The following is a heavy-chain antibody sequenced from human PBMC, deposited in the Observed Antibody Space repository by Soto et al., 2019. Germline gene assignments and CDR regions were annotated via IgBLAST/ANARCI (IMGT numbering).Heavy chain of an antibody. D-gene: IGHD3-3*01. CDR3: ARGYYDFWSGYSPYYGMDV. J-gene: IGHJ6*02. Sequence: SETLSLTCTVSGGSISSYYWSWIRQPPGKGLEWIGYTYYSGSTNYNPSLKSRVTISVDTSKNQFSLKLSSVTAADTAVYYCARGYYDFWSGYSPYYGMDVWGQGTTVTVSS. CDR2: TYYSGST. CDR1: GGSISSYY. V-gene: IGHV4-59*01.